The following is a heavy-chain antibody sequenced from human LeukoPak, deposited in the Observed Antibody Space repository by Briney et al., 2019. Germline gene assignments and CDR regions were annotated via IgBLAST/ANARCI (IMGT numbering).Heavy chain of an antibody. V-gene: IGHV3-15*01. J-gene: IGHJ5*02. CDR2: IKTKTDGGTT. CDR3: TTDVGSLPRP. CDR1: GFTLSNAW. Sequence: PGGSLRLSCGASGFTLSNAWMRWVRQAPGKGLEWVGQIKTKTDGGTTDYAAPAKGRFTISRDDSKNTLYLQMNSLKTEDTAVYYCTTDVGSLPRPWGQGTLVTVSS.